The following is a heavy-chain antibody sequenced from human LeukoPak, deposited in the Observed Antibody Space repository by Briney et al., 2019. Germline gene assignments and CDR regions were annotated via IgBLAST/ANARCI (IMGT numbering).Heavy chain of an antibody. Sequence: GGSLRLSCAASGFTFSSHWMHWVRQAPGKGVGWVSRINGDGSTTAYADSVKGRFTISRDNAKNTLYLQMSSLRAEDTAVYYCARGARRGDDYGGFFDYWGQGTLVTVSS. V-gene: IGHV3-74*01. CDR3: ARGARRGDDYGGFFDY. CDR2: INGDGSTT. CDR1: GFTFSSHW. D-gene: IGHD4-23*01. J-gene: IGHJ4*02.